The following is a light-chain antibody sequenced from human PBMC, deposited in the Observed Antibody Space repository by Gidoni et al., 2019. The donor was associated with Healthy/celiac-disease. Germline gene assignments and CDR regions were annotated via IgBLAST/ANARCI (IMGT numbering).Light chain of an antibody. CDR1: QSVLYSSNNKNY. CDR2: WAS. CDR3: QQYYSTPLT. V-gene: IGKV4-1*01. J-gene: IGKJ4*01. Sequence: DIVMTLSPDSLALSLGERATIHCKSSQSVLYSSNNKNYLAWYQQKPGQPPKLLIYWASTRESGVPDRFRGSGSGTDFTLTISSLQAEDVAVYYCQQYYSTPLTFGGGTKWRSN.